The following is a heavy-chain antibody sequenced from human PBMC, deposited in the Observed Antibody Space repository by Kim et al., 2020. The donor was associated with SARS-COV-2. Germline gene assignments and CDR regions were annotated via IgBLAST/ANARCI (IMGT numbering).Heavy chain of an antibody. CDR3: ARPNSPDYYDTHSWFDP. D-gene: IGHD3-22*01. CDR2: IYYSGST. J-gene: IGHJ5*02. V-gene: IGHV4-39*01. CDR1: GGSISSSSYY. Sequence: SETLSLTCTVSGGSISSSSYYWGWIRQPPGKGLEWIGSIYYSGSTYYNPSLKSRVTISVDTSKNQFSLKLSSVTAADTAVYYCARPNSPDYYDTHSWFDPWGQGTLVTVSS.